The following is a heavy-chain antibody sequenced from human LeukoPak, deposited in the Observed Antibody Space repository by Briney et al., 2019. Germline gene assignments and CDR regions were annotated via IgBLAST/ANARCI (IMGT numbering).Heavy chain of an antibody. CDR3: AKATVGYSSGRYPGWPADC. V-gene: IGHV3-23*01. CDR1: GFTFNTYA. D-gene: IGHD6-19*01. J-gene: IGHJ4*02. CDR2: ICGSGGCT. Sequence: PGGSLRLSCEASGFTFNTYAIYWVRQPPGKGLEWVSRICGSGGCTYYADSVKGRFTISRDNSKNTVYLQMNSLTADDTAVYYCAKATVGYSSGRYPGWPADCWGQGTLVTVSS.